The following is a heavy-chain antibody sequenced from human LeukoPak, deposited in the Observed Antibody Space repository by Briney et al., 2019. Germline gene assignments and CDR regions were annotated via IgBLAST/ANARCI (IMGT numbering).Heavy chain of an antibody. D-gene: IGHD2-2*01. J-gene: IGHJ4*02. CDR2: IYSGGST. CDR3: AKDGRWGCSSTSCYGDY. V-gene: IGHV3-53*01. CDR1: GFTVSSNY. Sequence: GGSLRLSCAASGFTVSSNYMGWVRQAPGKGLEWVSVIYSGGSTYYADSVKGRFTISRDNSKNTLYLQMNSLRAEDTAVYYCAKDGRWGCSSTSCYGDYWGQGTLVTVSS.